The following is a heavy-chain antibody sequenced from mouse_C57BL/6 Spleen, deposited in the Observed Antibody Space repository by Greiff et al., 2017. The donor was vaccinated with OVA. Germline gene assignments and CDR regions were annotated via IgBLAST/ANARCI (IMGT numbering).Heavy chain of an antibody. CDR1: GYTFTDYY. Sequence: EVQLQQSGPVLVKPGASVKMSCKASGYTFTDYYMNWVKQSHGKSLEWIGVINPYNGGTSYNQKFKGKATLTVDKSSSTAYMELNSLTSEDSAVYYCARSNSPEYYFYYWGQGTTLTVSS. CDR3: ARSNSPEYYFYY. V-gene: IGHV1-19*01. J-gene: IGHJ2*01. CDR2: INPYNGGT.